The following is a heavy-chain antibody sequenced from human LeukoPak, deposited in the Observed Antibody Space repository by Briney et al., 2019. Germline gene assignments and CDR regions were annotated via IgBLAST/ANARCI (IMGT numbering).Heavy chain of an antibody. V-gene: IGHV3-30*03. J-gene: IGHJ3*02. Sequence: GGPLRLSCAASGFTFSNYDMHWVRQAPGKGLEWVAVISYDGSNKYYADSVKGRFTISRDNSKNTLFLQMNSLRAEDTAMYYCARDRLTNDAFDIWGQGTMVTVSS. D-gene: IGHD2-8*01. CDR3: ARDRLTNDAFDI. CDR2: ISYDGSNK. CDR1: GFTFSNYD.